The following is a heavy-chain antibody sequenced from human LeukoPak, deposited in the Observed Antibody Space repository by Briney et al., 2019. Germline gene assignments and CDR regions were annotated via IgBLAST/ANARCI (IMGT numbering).Heavy chain of an antibody. CDR1: GFTFRNYG. D-gene: IGHD4-17*01. CDR3: AKVEEDYGDYWYFDL. Sequence: PGGSLRLSCAASGFTFRNYGMHWVRQAPGKGLEWVAVISIDESEKYYADSVKGRFTISRDNSKNTLYLQMNSLRAEDTAVYYCAKVEEDYGDYWYFDLWGRGTLVTVSS. J-gene: IGHJ2*01. CDR2: ISIDESEK. V-gene: IGHV3-30*18.